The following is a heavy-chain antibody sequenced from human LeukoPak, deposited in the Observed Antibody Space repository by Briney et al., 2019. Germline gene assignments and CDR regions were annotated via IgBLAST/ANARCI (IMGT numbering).Heavy chain of an antibody. CDR1: GFTFSDFA. CDR3: ATYRQVLLPFES. Sequence: GGSLRLSCAASGFTFSDFAMIWVRQSPGKKGLEWVSSIFQGGGEIHYADSVRGRFTISRDNSKSTLFLQMNSLRAEDKAIYYCATYRQVLLPFESWGQGTLVTVSS. D-gene: IGHD5-18*01. V-gene: IGHV3-23*01. J-gene: IGHJ4*02. CDR2: IFQGGGEI.